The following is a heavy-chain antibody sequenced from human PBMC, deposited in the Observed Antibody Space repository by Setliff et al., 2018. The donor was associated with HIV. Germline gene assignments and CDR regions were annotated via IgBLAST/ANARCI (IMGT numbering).Heavy chain of an antibody. Sequence: ETLSLTCTVSGGSISSHYWSWIRQPPGKGLEWIGEINQSGSTAYNPSLKSRVTISVDTSKNQFSLKLSSVTAADTAVYYCARGTYGGYAGLFDYWGQGSLVTVSS. D-gene: IGHD5-12*01. CDR2: INQSGST. J-gene: IGHJ4*02. V-gene: IGHV4-34*01. CDR3: ARGTYGGYAGLFDY. CDR1: GGSISSHY.